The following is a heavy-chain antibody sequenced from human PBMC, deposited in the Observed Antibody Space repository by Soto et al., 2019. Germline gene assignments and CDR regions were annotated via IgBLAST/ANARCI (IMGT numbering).Heavy chain of an antibody. CDR2: ISGSGGST. V-gene: IGHV3-23*01. CDR1: GFTFISYG. D-gene: IGHD1-1*01. Sequence: EVQLLESGGGLVQPGGSLRLSCAVSGFTFISYGMSWVRQAPGKGLEWVSGISGSGGSTNYADSVKGRFTISRDNSKNTLYLKMNSLRAEDTAVYYCANLSRRGGGESNYGGQGPRVTVSS. CDR3: ANLSRRGGGESNY. J-gene: IGHJ4*02.